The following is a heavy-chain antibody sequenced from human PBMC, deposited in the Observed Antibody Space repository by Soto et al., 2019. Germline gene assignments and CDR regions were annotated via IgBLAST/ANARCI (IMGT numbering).Heavy chain of an antibody. CDR3: ARDGGSSWKTYYYYGMDV. D-gene: IGHD6-13*01. CDR2: ISAYNGNT. CDR1: GYTFTSYG. Sequence: ASVKVSCKASGYTFTSYGISWVRQAPGQGLEWMGWISAYNGNTNYAQKLQGRVTMTTDTSTSTAYMELGSLRSDDTAVYYCARDGGSSWKTYYYYGMDVWGQGTTVTVSS. V-gene: IGHV1-18*04. J-gene: IGHJ6*02.